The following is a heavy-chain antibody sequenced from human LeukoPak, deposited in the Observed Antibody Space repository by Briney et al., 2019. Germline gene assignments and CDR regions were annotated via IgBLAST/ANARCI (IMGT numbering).Heavy chain of an antibody. V-gene: IGHV5-51*01. CDR1: GYSFSSYW. CDR2: IYPGNSDT. D-gene: IGHD3-10*01. J-gene: IGHJ4*02. CDR3: ARGFGEFRFDY. Sequence: GESLKIPCKGSGYSFSSYWIGWVRQMPGKGLEWMTMIYPGNSDTRYSPSFQGQVTVSADKSITTAYLQWSSLKASDTAMYYCARGFGEFRFDYWGQGTLVTVSS.